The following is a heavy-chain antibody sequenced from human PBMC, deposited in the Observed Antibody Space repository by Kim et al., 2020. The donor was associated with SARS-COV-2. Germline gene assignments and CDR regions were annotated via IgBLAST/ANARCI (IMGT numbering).Heavy chain of an antibody. CDR2: ISAYNGNT. J-gene: IGHJ6*03. D-gene: IGHD3-16*01. CDR1: GYTFTSYG. Sequence: ASVKVSCKASGYTFTSYGISWVRQAPGQGLEWMGWISAYNGNTNYAQKLQGRVTMTTDTSTSTAYMELRSLRSDDTAVYYCARGAHWGPGKETEMPPNYYYYYYMDIWGKGTTVTVSS. CDR3: ARGAHWGPGKETEMPPNYYYYYYMDI. V-gene: IGHV1-18*01.